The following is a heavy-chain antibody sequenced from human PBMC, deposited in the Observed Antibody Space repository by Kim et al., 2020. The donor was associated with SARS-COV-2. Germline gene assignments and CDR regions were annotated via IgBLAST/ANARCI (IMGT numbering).Heavy chain of an antibody. CDR1: GFTFSSYG. J-gene: IGHJ4*01. CDR3: ASMSVSCRAFES. Sequence: GGSLRLSCAASGFTFSSYGMHWVRQAPGKGLEWVAVISYDGSNKYYADSVKGRFTISRDNSKNTLYLQMNSLRAEDTAVYYCASMSVSCRAFESGVHGTL. CDR2: ISYDGSNK. D-gene: IGHD2-15*01. V-gene: IGHV3-30*03.